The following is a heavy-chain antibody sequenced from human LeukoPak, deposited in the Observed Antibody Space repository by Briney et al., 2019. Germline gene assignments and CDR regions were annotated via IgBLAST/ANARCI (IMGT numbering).Heavy chain of an antibody. CDR2: ISSSSSNT. D-gene: IGHD2/OR15-2a*01. V-gene: IGHV3-21*01. Sequence: KPGGSLRLSCAASGFTFSSYSMSWVRQAPGKGLEWVSSISSSSSNTYYADSVKGRFTISRDNAKNSLYLQMNSLRAEDTAVYYCVRVTFPSFDYWGQGTLVTVPS. J-gene: IGHJ4*02. CDR1: GFTFSSYS. CDR3: VRVTFPSFDY.